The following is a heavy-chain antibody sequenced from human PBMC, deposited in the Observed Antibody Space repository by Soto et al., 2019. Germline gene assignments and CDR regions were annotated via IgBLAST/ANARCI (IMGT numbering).Heavy chain of an antibody. CDR3: ARMGYGYYYYGMDV. CDR1: VGSFMGYY. V-gene: IGHV4-34*01. CDR2: INHSGST. D-gene: IGHD5-12*01. J-gene: IGHJ6*02. Sequence: PSETLSLTFAVYVGSFMGYYGSWIRQPPGKGLEWIGEINHSGSTNYNPSLKSRVTISVDTSKNQFSLKLSSVTAADTAVYYCARMGYGYYYYGMDVWGQGTTVTVSS.